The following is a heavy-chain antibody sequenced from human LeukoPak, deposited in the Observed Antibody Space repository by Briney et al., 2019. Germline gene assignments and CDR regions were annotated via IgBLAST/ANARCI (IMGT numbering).Heavy chain of an antibody. Sequence: GGSLRLSCAASGFTFSSYGMQWVRQAPGKGLEWVAVIWYDGSNKYYADSVKGRFTISRDNSKNTLYLQMNSLRAEDTAVYYCARDSLRWQYYFDYWGQGTLVTVSS. V-gene: IGHV3-33*01. CDR1: GFTFSSYG. CDR3: ARDSLRWQYYFDY. CDR2: IWYDGSNK. J-gene: IGHJ4*02. D-gene: IGHD4-23*01.